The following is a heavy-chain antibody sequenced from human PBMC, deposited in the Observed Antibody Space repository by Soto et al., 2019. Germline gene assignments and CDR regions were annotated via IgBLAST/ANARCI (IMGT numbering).Heavy chain of an antibody. Sequence: EVQLVESGGGLVQPGGSLRLSCAASGFTFSSYSMNWVRQAPGKGLEWVSYISSSSSTIYYADSVKGRFTISRDNAKNSLYLQMNSLRDEDTAVYYCAREGVGMATGTRNGMDVWGQGTTVTVSS. D-gene: IGHD5-12*01. CDR3: AREGVGMATGTRNGMDV. J-gene: IGHJ6*02. V-gene: IGHV3-48*02. CDR1: GFTFSSYS. CDR2: ISSSSSTI.